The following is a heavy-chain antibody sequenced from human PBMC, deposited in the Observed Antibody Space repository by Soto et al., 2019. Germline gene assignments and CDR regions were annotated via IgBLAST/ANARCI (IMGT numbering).Heavy chain of an antibody. Sequence: PWGSLRLSCAASGLAFSDALMTWVRQAPGKGLEWVGRIKSKIEGGTTDYAAPVKGRFTISRDDSKNTVHLQINSLRIEDTAVYYCATRPPPYCDCPLDYWGQGALVTVSP. V-gene: IGHV3-15*01. CDR1: GLAFSDAL. CDR3: ATRPPPYCDCPLDY. CDR2: IKSKIEGGTT. D-gene: IGHD3-9*01. J-gene: IGHJ4*02.